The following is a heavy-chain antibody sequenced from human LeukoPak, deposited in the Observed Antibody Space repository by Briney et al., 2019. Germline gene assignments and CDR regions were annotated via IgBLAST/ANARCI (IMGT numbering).Heavy chain of an antibody. Sequence: GSLRLSCAASGFTFSSYAMHWVRQAPGKGLEWVAVISYDGSNKYYADSVKGRFTISRDNSKNTLYLQMNSLRAEDTAVYYCARVGGFGELYYYGMDVWGQGTTVTVSS. J-gene: IGHJ6*02. CDR3: ARVGGFGELYYYGMDV. D-gene: IGHD3-10*01. CDR1: GFTFSSYA. V-gene: IGHV3-30*04. CDR2: ISYDGSNK.